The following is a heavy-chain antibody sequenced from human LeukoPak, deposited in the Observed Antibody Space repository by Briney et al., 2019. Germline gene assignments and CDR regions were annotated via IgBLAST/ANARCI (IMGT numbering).Heavy chain of an antibody. V-gene: IGHV4-34*01. J-gene: IGHJ4*02. CDR3: ARWPSGDGYNYGGYYFDY. CDR2: INHSGST. D-gene: IGHD5-24*01. Sequence: SETLSLTCAVYGGSFSGYYWSWIRQPPGKGLEWIGEINHSGSTNYNPSLKSRVTISVDTSKNQFSLKLSSVTAADTAVYYCARWPSGDGYNYGGYYFDYWGQGTLVTVSS. CDR1: GGSFSGYY.